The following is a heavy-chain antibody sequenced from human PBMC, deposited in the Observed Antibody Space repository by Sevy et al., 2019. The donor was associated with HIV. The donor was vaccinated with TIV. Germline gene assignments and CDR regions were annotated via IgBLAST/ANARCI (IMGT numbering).Heavy chain of an antibody. V-gene: IGHV1-69*10. Sequence: ASVKVSCKASGGSLNTYGITWVRQAPGQGLEWMGGTIPMVGRTDYAQKFQGRVTITADKSTSTSYMDLTRLRSQDTAVHYCASGGSSGRANAFNIWGQGTMVTVSS. D-gene: IGHD5-12*01. CDR2: TIPMVGRT. J-gene: IGHJ3*02. CDR1: GGSLNTYG. CDR3: ASGGSSGRANAFNI.